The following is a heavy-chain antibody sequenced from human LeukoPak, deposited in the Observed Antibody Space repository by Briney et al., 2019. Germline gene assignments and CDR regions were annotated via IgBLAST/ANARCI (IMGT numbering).Heavy chain of an antibody. D-gene: IGHD3-22*01. Sequence: SETLSLTCAVYGGSFSGYYWSWIRQPPGKGLEWIGEINHSGSTNYNPSLKSRVTISVDTSKNQFSLKLSSVTAADTPVYYCARLFPDYYDSSGYPFPYYYSYYMAVWGKGPTVTISS. CDR1: GGSFSGYY. V-gene: IGHV4-34*01. J-gene: IGHJ6*03. CDR3: ARLFPDYYDSSGYPFPYYYSYYMAV. CDR2: INHSGST.